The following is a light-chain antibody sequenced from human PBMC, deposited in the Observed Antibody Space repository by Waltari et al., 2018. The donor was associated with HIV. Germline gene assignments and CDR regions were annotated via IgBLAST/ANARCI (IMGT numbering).Light chain of an antibody. CDR1: NIERKS. V-gene: IGLV3-21*04. CDR2: YDT. Sequence: LTQPPSLSVAPGEPATITCEATNIERKSVHWYQQKAGQAPVVVMSYDTDRPAGIAERFSGFNSGHTASLIITRVGAGDEADYYCQVWDSATDHVLFGGGTRLTVL. J-gene: IGLJ2*01. CDR3: QVWDSATDHVL.